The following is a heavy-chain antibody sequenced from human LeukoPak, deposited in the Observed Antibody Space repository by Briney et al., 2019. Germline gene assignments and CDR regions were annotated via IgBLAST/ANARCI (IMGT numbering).Heavy chain of an antibody. CDR2: VYYSGST. CDR3: ARAKQEYYDILTGYYFDY. D-gene: IGHD3-9*01. J-gene: IGHJ4*02. V-gene: IGHV4-59*12. Sequence: SETLSLTCSVSGDSISTYYWSWIRQPPGKALEWIGYVYYSGSTDYNPSLKSRVTISVDTSKNQFSLKLSSVTAADTAVYYCARAKQEYYDILTGYYFDYWGQGTLVTVSS. CDR1: GDSISTYY.